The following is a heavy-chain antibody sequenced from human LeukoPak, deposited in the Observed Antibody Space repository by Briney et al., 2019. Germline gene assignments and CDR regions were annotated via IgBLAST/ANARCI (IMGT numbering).Heavy chain of an antibody. J-gene: IGHJ5*02. Sequence: GESLKISCKGSGYSFTSYWIGWVRQMPGKGLEWMGIIYPGDSDTRYGPSFQGQVTISADKSISTAYPQWSSLKASDTAMYYCARQNPYYYDSSGYYYVSWFDPWGQGTLVTVSS. CDR2: IYPGDSDT. CDR3: ARQNPYYYDSSGYYYVSWFDP. V-gene: IGHV5-51*01. D-gene: IGHD3-22*01. CDR1: GYSFTSYW.